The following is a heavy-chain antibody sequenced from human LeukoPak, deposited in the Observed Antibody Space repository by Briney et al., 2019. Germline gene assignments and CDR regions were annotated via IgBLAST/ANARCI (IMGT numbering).Heavy chain of an antibody. CDR2: ISAYNGNT. D-gene: IGHD5-24*01. CDR3: ARDPVGRDGYNQGEVVDY. CDR1: GYTFTSYG. J-gene: IGHJ4*02. V-gene: IGHV1-18*01. Sequence: ASVKVSCKASGYTFTSYGISWVRQAPGQGLEWMGWISAYNGNTNYAQKLQGRVTMTTDTSTSTAYMELRSLRSDDTAVYYSARDPVGRDGYNQGEVVDYWGLGTLVTVSS.